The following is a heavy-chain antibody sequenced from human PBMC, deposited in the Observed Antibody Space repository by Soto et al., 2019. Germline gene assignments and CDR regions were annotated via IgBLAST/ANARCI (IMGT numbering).Heavy chain of an antibody. D-gene: IGHD2-2*01. CDR1: GYSFTSYW. Sequence: EVQLVQSGAEVKKPGESLKISCKGSGYSFTSYWIGWVRQMPGKGLEWMGIIYPGDSDTRYSPSFQGQVTISADKSISTAYLQWSSLKASDTAMYYCARLSDVVVPAASGPYYYYYMDVWGKGTTVTVSS. J-gene: IGHJ6*03. CDR2: IYPGDSDT. CDR3: ARLSDVVVPAASGPYYYYYMDV. V-gene: IGHV5-51*03.